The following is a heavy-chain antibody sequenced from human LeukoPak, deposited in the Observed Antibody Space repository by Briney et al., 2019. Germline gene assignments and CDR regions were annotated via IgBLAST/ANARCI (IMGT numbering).Heavy chain of an antibody. J-gene: IGHJ4*02. Sequence: ASVKVSCKASGYTFTSYGISWVRQAPGQGLEWMGWISAYNGNTNYAQKLQGRVTMTTDTSTSTAYMELRSLRSDDTAVYYCASDTYYDFWSGYHFYFDYWGQGTLVTVSS. CDR3: ASDTYYDFWSGYHFYFDY. CDR1: GYTFTSYG. CDR2: ISAYNGNT. V-gene: IGHV1-18*01. D-gene: IGHD3-3*01.